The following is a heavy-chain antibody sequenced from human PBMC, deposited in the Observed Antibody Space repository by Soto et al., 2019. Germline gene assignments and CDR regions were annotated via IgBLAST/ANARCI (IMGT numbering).Heavy chain of an antibody. J-gene: IGHJ4*02. CDR3: VREKVTMIVGFYYFDY. V-gene: IGHV3-66*01. CDR1: GFTVSSNY. CDR2: IYAGGST. Sequence: GRSLRLSCAASGFTVSSNYMSWVRQAPGKGLEWVSVIYAGGSTHYAESVEGRFTISRDNSRNMLYLQMNSLRAEDTAGYYCVREKVTMIVGFYYFDYWGQGT. D-gene: IGHD3-22*01.